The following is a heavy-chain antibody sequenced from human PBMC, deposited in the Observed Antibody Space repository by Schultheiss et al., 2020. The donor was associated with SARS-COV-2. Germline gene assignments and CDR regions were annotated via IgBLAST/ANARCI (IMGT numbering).Heavy chain of an antibody. J-gene: IGHJ6*02. CDR3: AKAPSYGDYYYGMDV. CDR2: ISYDGSNK. CDR1: GFTFSDYG. V-gene: IGHV3-30*12. Sequence: GGSLRLSCAASGFTFSDYGMHWVRQAPGKGLEWVAVISYDGSNKYYADSVKGRFTISRDNSKNTLYLQMNSLRAEDTAVYYCAKAPSYGDYYYGMDVWGQGTTVTVSS. D-gene: IGHD1-26*01.